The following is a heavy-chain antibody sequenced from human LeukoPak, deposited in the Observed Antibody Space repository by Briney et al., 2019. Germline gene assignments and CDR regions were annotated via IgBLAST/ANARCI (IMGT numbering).Heavy chain of an antibody. D-gene: IGHD3-22*01. Sequence: PGGSLRLSCAASGFTFSSYEMNWVRQAPGKGLEWVSYISSSGSTIYYADSVKGRFTISRDNAKNSLYLQMNSLRAEDTAVYYCARGGSRITMIVVVIGGDYWGQGTLVTVSS. V-gene: IGHV3-48*03. CDR2: ISSSGSTI. J-gene: IGHJ4*02. CDR1: GFTFSSYE. CDR3: ARGGSRITMIVVVIGGDY.